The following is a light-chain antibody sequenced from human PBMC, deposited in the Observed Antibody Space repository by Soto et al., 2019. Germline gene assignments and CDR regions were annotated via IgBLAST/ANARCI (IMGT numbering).Light chain of an antibody. CDR1: QDISNY. J-gene: IGKJ2*01. CDR2: GAS. CDR3: QQSYSTPHT. V-gene: IGKV1-39*01. Sequence: DIQMTQSPSSLSASVGDRVTITCQASQDISNYLNWYQQKPGKAPKLLIYGASNLETGVPSRFSGSGSGTDFTLTISSLQPEDFATYYCQQSYSTPHTFGQGTKLEIK.